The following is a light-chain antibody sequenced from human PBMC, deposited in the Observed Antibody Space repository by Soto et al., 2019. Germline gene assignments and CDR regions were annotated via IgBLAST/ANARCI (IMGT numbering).Light chain of an antibody. CDR1: RSVSSSF. V-gene: IGKV3-20*01. CDR2: GAS. J-gene: IGKJ5*01. CDR3: QHYAHNSPIT. Sequence: EIVLAQSPGTLSLSPGESATLSCRASRSVSSSFLAWYQQKPGQAPRLLISGASSRATGIPDRFSGSGSGTDFTLTISRLEPEDFALYYCQHYAHNSPITFGQGTRLEIK.